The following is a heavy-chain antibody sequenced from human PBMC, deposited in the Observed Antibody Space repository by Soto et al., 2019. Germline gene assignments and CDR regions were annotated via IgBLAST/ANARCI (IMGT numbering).Heavy chain of an antibody. D-gene: IGHD2-2*01. CDR2: INHSGST. CDR3: ARGRRYCSSTSCYARFDY. V-gene: IGHV4-34*01. J-gene: IGHJ4*02. CDR1: GGSFSGYY. Sequence: QVQLQQWGAGLLKPSETLSLTCAVYGGSFSGYYWSWIRQPPGKGLEWIGEINHSGSTNYNPSLKSRVTISVDTSRNQFSLKLGSVTAAETAVYYCARGRRYCSSTSCYARFDYWGQGTLVTVSS.